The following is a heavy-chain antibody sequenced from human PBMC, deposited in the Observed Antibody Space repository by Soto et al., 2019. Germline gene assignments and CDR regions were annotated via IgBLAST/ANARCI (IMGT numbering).Heavy chain of an antibody. CDR1: VDSISSGAW. CDR2: IYHSGNT. J-gene: IGHJ4*02. CDR3: ARGAERVNDY. D-gene: IGHD3-22*01. Sequence: SETLSLTCSVSVDSISSGAWWSWVRQSPGKGLQWIGEIYHSGNTRNNPSLKSRVTMSVDKSNNQFSLNLMSVTAADTAVYYCARGAERVNDYWGQGTLVTVSS. V-gene: IGHV4-4*02.